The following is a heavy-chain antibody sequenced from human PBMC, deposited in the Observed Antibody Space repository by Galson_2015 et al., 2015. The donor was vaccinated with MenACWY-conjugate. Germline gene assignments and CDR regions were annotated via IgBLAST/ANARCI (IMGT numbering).Heavy chain of an antibody. CDR1: GFTFSDYC. Sequence: SLRLSCAASGFTFSDYCMHWVRQAPGKGLVWVSRLCGDGSGKTYAGSVKGRFSISMDNAKTTLYLQMNSLRAEDTAMYYCGRIGTPYNFGSPWGQGTRVTVSS. J-gene: IGHJ5*02. CDR2: LCGDGSGK. D-gene: IGHD1-1*01. V-gene: IGHV3-74*01. CDR3: GRIGTPYNFGSP.